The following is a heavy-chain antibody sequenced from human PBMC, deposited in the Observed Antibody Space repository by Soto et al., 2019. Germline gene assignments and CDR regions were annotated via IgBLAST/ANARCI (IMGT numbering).Heavy chain of an antibody. D-gene: IGHD3-10*01. J-gene: IGHJ6*02. Sequence: PSETLSLTCAVYGGSFSTYYWSWIRQTPGKRLEWIGESSHSGSTNYNPSLKSRVTISVDSSKNQFSLNLNSVTAADTAVYYCARGLRASYGVRLSYSYYGMDVWCQGXTVTAP. CDR2: SSHSGST. CDR1: GGSFSTYY. CDR3: ARGLRASYGVRLSYSYYGMDV. V-gene: IGHV4-34*01.